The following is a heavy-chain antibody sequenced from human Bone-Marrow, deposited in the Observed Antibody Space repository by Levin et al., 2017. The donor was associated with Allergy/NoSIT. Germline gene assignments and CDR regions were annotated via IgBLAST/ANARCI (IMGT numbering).Heavy chain of an antibody. V-gene: IGHV5-51*01. J-gene: IGHJ4*02. CDR3: AIQRYGGTYVY. D-gene: IGHD1-26*01. CDR2: ISPGDSNT. Sequence: GGSLRLSCKGSGYSFTSYWIGWVRQMPGKGLEWMAIISPGDSNTEYSPSFQGQVTISADRSISTAYLHWSSLKPSDLVLYYCAIQRYGGTYVYWAQGTQVTVSS. CDR1: GYSFTSYW.